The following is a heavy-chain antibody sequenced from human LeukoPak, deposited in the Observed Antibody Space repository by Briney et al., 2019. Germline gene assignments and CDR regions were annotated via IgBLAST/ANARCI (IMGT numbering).Heavy chain of an antibody. CDR2: IYYSGST. J-gene: IGHJ4*02. CDR3: ATSMVYAIGNYFDY. Sequence: PGGSLRLSCAASGFTFSSYWMSWVRQAPGKGLEWIGSIYYSGSTYYNPSLKSRVTISVDTSKNQFSLKLSSVTAADTAVYYCATSMVYAIGNYFDYWGQGTLVTVSS. V-gene: IGHV4-59*05. CDR1: GFTFSSYW. D-gene: IGHD2-8*01.